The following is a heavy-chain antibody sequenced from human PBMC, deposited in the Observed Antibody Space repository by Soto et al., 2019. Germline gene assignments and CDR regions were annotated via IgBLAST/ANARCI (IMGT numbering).Heavy chain of an antibody. V-gene: IGHV1-69*01. Sequence: QVQLVQSGAEVKKPGSSVKVSSKASGGTFSSYAISWVRQAPGQGLAWMGGVIPIFGTDNYEQKFQGRVTITTDEFTRTAYMELSSLRSEDTAVYDCAREKDIVVVVAATRDYYGMDVWGQGTTVTVSS. CDR3: AREKDIVVVVAATRDYYGMDV. D-gene: IGHD2-15*01. CDR2: VIPIFGTD. J-gene: IGHJ6*02. CDR1: GGTFSSYA.